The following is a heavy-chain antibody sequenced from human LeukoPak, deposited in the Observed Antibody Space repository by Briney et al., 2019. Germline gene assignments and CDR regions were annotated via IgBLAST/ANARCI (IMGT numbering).Heavy chain of an antibody. V-gene: IGHV4-4*02. Sequence: SETLSLTCAVSGGSLSRSNWWGWVRQPPGKGLEWIVEIYHSRSTNYTPSPKSRVTISVDKSRNQSSLKLSSVTAADAAVYYCARDLGYWGQGTLVTVSS. D-gene: IGHD3-16*01. CDR3: ARDLGY. J-gene: IGHJ4*02. CDR1: GGSLSRSNW. CDR2: IYHSRST.